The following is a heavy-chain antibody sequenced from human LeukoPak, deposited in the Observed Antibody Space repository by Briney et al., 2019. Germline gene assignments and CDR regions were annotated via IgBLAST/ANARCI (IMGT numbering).Heavy chain of an antibody. V-gene: IGHV1-2*02. CDR3: ARANMVRGVGLFFGRNWFDP. CDR2: INPNSGGT. D-gene: IGHD3-10*01. Sequence: GASVKVSCKASGYTFTGYYMHWVRQAPGQGLEWMGWINPNSGGTNYAQKFQGRVTMTRDTSISTAYMELSGLRSDDTAVYYCARANMVRGVGLFFGRNWFDPWGQGTLVTVSS. CDR1: GYTFTGYY. J-gene: IGHJ5*02.